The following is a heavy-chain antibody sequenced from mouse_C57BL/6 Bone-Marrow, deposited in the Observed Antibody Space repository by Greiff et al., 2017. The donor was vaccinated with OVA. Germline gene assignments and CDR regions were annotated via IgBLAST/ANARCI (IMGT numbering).Heavy chain of an antibody. CDR3: TTDYGSKGGFAY. CDR1: GFNIKDDY. V-gene: IGHV14-4*01. Sequence: EVQLQQSGAELVRPGVSVKLSCTASGFNIKDDYMHWVKQRPEQGLEWIGWIDPENGDTEYASKFQGKATITADTSSNTAYLQLSSLTSEDTAVYYCTTDYGSKGGFAYWGQGTLVTVSA. CDR2: IDPENGDT. D-gene: IGHD1-1*01. J-gene: IGHJ3*01.